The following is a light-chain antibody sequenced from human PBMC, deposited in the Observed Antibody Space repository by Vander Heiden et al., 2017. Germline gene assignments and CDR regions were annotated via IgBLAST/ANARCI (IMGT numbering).Light chain of an antibody. Sequence: IQMTQSPSTLYASVGDRVTITCRASQSITTWLAWYQQKPGKAPKLLIYDASNLQSGVPSRFSGSGSGTDFSLTISSLQPDDFATYYCQQYSIDSPTFGQGTKVEI. CDR2: DAS. V-gene: IGKV1-5*01. J-gene: IGKJ1*01. CDR1: QSITTW. CDR3: QQYSIDSPT.